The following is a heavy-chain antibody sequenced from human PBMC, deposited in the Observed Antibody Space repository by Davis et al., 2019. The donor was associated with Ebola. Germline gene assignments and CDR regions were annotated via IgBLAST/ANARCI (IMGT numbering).Heavy chain of an antibody. CDR1: GFTFSSYE. D-gene: IGHD6-19*01. J-gene: IGHJ4*02. CDR3: ARRIAVAGSAVGTFDY. Sequence: GESLKISCAASGFTFSSYEMNWVRQAPGKGLEWVSYISSSGSTIYYADSVKGRFTISRDNAKNSLYLQMNSLRSEDTAVYYCARRIAVAGSAVGTFDYWGQGTLVTVSS. V-gene: IGHV3-48*03. CDR2: ISSSGSTI.